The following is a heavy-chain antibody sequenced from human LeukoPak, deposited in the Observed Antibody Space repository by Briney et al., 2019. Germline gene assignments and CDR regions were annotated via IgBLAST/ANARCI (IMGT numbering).Heavy chain of an antibody. V-gene: IGHV1-24*01. CDR1: GYTLTELS. J-gene: IGHJ4*02. CDR2: FDPEDGET. D-gene: IGHD6-13*01. CDR3: ATHGPYSSSWYSITLFDY. Sequence: ASVKVSYKVSGYTLTELSMHWVRQAPGKGLEWMGGFDPEDGETIYAQKFQGRVTMTEDTSTDTAYMELSSLRSEDTAVYYCATHGPYSSSWYSITLFDYWGQGTLVTVSS.